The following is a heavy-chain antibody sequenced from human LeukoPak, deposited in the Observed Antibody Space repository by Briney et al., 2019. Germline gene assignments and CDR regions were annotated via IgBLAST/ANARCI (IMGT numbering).Heavy chain of an antibody. CDR3: GGSPLRDSSGYYYFDY. D-gene: IGHD3-22*01. J-gene: IGHJ4*02. V-gene: IGHV3-23*01. CDR1: GFTFSSYA. Sequence: GGSLRLSCAASGFTFSSYAMSWVRQAPGKGLEWVSAISGSGGGTYYADSVKGRFTISRDNSKNTLYLQMNSLRAEDTAVYYCGGSPLRDSSGYYYFDYWGQGTLVTVSS. CDR2: ISGSGGGT.